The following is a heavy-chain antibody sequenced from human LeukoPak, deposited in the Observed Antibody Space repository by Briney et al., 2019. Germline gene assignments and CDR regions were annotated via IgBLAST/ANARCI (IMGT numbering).Heavy chain of an antibody. Sequence: GGSLRLSCAASGFTFSSYGMHWVRQAPGKGLEWVAVISYDGSNKYYADSVKGRFTISRDNSKNTLYLQMNSLRAEDTAVYYCAKDRYRYFDYWGQGTLVTVSS. D-gene: IGHD3-16*02. V-gene: IGHV3-30*18. CDR3: AKDRYRYFDY. CDR2: ISYDGSNK. CDR1: GFTFSSYG. J-gene: IGHJ4*02.